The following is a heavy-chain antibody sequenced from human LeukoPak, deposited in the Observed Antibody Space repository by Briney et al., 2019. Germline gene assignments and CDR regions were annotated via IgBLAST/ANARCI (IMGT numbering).Heavy chain of an antibody. V-gene: IGHV3-23*01. J-gene: IGHJ4*02. CDR1: GFTFRDYG. CDR2: ISGTAYGT. Sequence: GGSLRLSCAASGFTFRDYGMSWVRQAPGKGLEWVSSISGTAYGTYYADSVKGRFTISRDNSKNTLYLQMSGLRAEDTAVYYCAKDSAKKYDDYWGQGTLVTVSS. CDR3: AKDSAKKYDDY. D-gene: IGHD2/OR15-2a*01.